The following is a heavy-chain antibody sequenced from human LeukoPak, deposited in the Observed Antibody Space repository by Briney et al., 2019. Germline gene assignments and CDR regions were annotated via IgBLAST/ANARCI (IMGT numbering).Heavy chain of an antibody. J-gene: IGHJ1*01. CDR2: ISTSGGLSSI. CDR3: TSWGDTTAEYFQR. CDR1: GFIFSSFS. V-gene: IGHV3-21*01. Sequence: GGSLRLSCAASGFIFSSFSVNWVRQAPGKGLEWVSSISTSGGLSSIYYADSVKGRFTISRDNAKNSLYLQMNSLGAEDTAVYYCTSWGDTTAEYFQRWGQGTLVTVSS. D-gene: IGHD2-21*02.